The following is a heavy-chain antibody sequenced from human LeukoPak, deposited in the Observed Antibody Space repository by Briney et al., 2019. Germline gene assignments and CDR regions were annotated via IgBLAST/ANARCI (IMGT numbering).Heavy chain of an antibody. CDR1: GFTFSRNT. D-gene: IGHD6-13*01. J-gene: IGHJ4*02. CDR2: TTDTGGST. CDR3: ARGGGVWYSSSWAPYYFDY. Sequence: PGGSLRLSCSASGFTFSRNTMHWVRQAPGKGLEYVAGTTDTGGSTYYAYSVKGRFTISRDNSKNTLYLQMNSLRAEDTAVYYCARGGGVWYSSSWAPYYFDYWGQGTLVTVSS. V-gene: IGHV3-64*04.